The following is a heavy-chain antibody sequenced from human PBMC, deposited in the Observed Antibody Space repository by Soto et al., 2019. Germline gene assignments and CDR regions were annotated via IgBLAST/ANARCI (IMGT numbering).Heavy chain of an antibody. D-gene: IGHD4-17*01. Sequence: EVQLVESGGGLVQPGGSLRLSCAASGFTVSSNYMSWVRQAPGKGLEWVSVIYSGGSTYYADSVKGRFTISRNNSKNTLYLQMTSLRAGDTAVYYCARDLDDGGKVTEGPWGQGTLVTVSS. CDR2: IYSGGST. J-gene: IGHJ5*02. V-gene: IGHV3-66*01. CDR1: GFTVSSNY. CDR3: ARDLDDGGKVTEGP.